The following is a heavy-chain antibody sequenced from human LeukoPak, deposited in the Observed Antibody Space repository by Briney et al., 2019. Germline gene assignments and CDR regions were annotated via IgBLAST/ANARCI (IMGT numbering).Heavy chain of an antibody. Sequence: GGSLRLSCEASGFVFSIHAMSWVRQAPGKGLEWVAAISNGYYYADSVKGRFTISRDNSKNTVYLPMRSLRAEDTAVYFCVREAGYCTEASCSNTNWFDPWGQGTLVTVSS. CDR1: GFVFSIHA. CDR3: VREAGYCTEASCSNTNWFDP. J-gene: IGHJ5*02. CDR2: ISNGY. D-gene: IGHD2-8*02. V-gene: IGHV3-23*05.